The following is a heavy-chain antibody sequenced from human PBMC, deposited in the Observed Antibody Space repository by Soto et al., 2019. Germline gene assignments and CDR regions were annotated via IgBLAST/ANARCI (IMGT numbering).Heavy chain of an antibody. CDR3: ATVRWELHDAFDI. D-gene: IGHD1-26*01. Sequence: QVQLQESGPGLVKSSQTLSLTCTVSGGSISTGGYYWSWIHQRPGRGLEWIGYIYHSGMTFSNPSLQSRVAISIDTSQNQFSLKLSSVTAADTAVYYCATVRWELHDAFDIWGHGTMVSVSS. V-gene: IGHV4-31*03. J-gene: IGHJ3*02. CDR2: IYHSGMT. CDR1: GGSISTGGYY.